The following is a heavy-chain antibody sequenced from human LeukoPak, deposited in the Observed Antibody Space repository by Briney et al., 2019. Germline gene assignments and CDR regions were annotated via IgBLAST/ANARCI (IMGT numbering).Heavy chain of an antibody. CDR2: IRSKAYGGTT. D-gene: IGHD6-13*01. Sequence: PGRSLRLSCTASGFTFGDYAMSWVRQAPGKGLEWVGFIRSKAYGGTTEYAASVIGRFTISRDDSKSIAYLQMNSLKTEDTAVYYCTRGGSSSWYNRLGNWFDPWGQGTLVTVSS. CDR1: GFTFGDYA. V-gene: IGHV3-49*04. CDR3: TRGGSSSWYNRLGNWFDP. J-gene: IGHJ5*02.